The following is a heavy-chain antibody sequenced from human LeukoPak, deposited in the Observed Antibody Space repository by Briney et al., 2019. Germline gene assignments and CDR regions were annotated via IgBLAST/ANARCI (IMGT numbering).Heavy chain of an antibody. D-gene: IGHD4-17*01. CDR1: GYTFTSYA. CDR2: INAGNGNT. Sequence: GASVKVSCKASGYTFTSYAMHWVRQAPGQRLEWMGWINAGNGNTKCSQKFQGRVTITRDTSASTAYMELSSLRSEDTAVYYCARDPQTTVTPKGNFDYWGQGTLVTVSS. J-gene: IGHJ4*02. CDR3: ARDPQTTVTPKGNFDY. V-gene: IGHV1-3*01.